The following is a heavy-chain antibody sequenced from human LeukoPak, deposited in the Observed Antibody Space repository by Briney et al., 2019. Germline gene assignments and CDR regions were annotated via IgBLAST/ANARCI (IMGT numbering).Heavy chain of an antibody. CDR1: GGTFSSYA. Sequence: SVKVSCKASGGTFSSYAISWVRQAPGQGREWMGGIIPIFGTTNYAQKFQDRVTITADKSTSTAYMELSSLRSEDTAVYYCARVVGLTGYSSSWYSGYYYYMDVWGKGTTVTVSS. D-gene: IGHD6-13*01. CDR3: ARVVGLTGYSSSWYSGYYYYMDV. V-gene: IGHV1-69*06. CDR2: IIPIFGTT. J-gene: IGHJ6*03.